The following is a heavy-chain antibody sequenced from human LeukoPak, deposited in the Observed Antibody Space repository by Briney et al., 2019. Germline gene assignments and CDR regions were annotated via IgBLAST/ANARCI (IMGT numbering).Heavy chain of an antibody. Sequence: ASVKVSCKASGGTFITYAISWVRQAPGQGLEWMGWINAGNGNTKYSQKFQGRVTITRDTSASTAYMELSSLRPEDTAVYYCARGRIAAAPPFDYWGQGTLVTVSS. CDR3: ARGRIAAAPPFDY. V-gene: IGHV1-3*01. CDR1: GGTFITYA. D-gene: IGHD6-13*01. CDR2: INAGNGNT. J-gene: IGHJ4*02.